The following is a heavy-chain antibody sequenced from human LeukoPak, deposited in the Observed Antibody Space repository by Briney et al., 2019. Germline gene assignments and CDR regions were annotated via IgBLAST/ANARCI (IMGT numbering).Heavy chain of an antibody. CDR2: IYYSGST. V-gene: IGHV4-59*01. D-gene: IGHD2-8*01. J-gene: IGHJ3*02. CDR3: AGGDANHDAFYI. Sequence: SETLSLTCTVSGGSISSYYWSWIRQPPGKGLEWIGYIYYSGSTNYNPSLKSRVTISVDTSKNQFSLQLSSVTAAVTAVYYCAGGDANHDAFYIWGQGTMVTVSS. CDR1: GGSISSYY.